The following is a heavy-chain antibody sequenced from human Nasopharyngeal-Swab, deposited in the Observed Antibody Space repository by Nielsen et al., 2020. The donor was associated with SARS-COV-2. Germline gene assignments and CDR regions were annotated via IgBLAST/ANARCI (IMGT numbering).Heavy chain of an antibody. CDR2: ISGSGGST. J-gene: IGHJ4*02. V-gene: IGHV3-23*01. CDR3: AAHGWLQLPVPDY. CDR1: GFTFSSYG. D-gene: IGHD5-24*01. Sequence: GGSLRLSCAASGFTFSSYGMHWVRQAPGKGLEWVSAISGSGGSTYYADSVKGRFTISRDNSKNTLYLQMNSLRFEDTAVYYCAAHGWLQLPVPDYWGQGTLVTVSS.